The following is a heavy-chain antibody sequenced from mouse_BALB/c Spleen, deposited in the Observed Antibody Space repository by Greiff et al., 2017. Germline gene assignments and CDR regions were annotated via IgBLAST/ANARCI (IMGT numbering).Heavy chain of an antibody. V-gene: IGHV3-2*02. CDR2: ISYSGST. CDR1: GYSITSDYA. D-gene: IGHD1-1*01. CDR3: ARGYYYGSSYYYFDY. J-gene: IGHJ2*01. Sequence: EVKLQESGPGLVKPSQSLSLTCTVTGYSITSDYAWNWIRQFPGNKLEWMGYISYSGSTSYNPSLKSRISITRDTSKNQFFLQLNSVTTEDTATYYCARGYYYGSSYYYFDYWGQGTTLTVSS.